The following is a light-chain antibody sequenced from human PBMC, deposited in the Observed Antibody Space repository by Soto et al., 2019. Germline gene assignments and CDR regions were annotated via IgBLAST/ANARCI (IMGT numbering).Light chain of an antibody. CDR2: DAF. J-gene: IGKJ3*01. V-gene: IGKV3-11*01. CDR3: QQRTTGHLIFA. CDR1: QSVSSF. Sequence: EIVLTQSPATLSLSPGERATLSCRASQSVSSFLAWYQQKPGQAPRLLIHDAFNRATGIPTRFSGSGSGTGFTLTISSLEPEDFAVYYCQQRTTGHLIFAFGPGTKGDIK.